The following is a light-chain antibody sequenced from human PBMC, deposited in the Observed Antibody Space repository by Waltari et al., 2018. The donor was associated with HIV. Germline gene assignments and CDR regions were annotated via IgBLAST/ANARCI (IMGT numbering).Light chain of an antibody. J-gene: IGKJ2*02. CDR3: QQSYSTPRT. V-gene: IGKV1-39*01. CDR2: AAS. CDR1: QSISSY. Sequence: IKTSQSPSSLAASVADRATITCRASQSISSYLNWYQQKPGKAPKLLIYAASSLQSGVPSRFSGSGSGTDFTLTISSLQPEDFATYYCQQSYSTPRTFGQGTKLEIK.